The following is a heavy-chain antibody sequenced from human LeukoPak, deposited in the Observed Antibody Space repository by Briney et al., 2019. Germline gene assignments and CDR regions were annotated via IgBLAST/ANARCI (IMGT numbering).Heavy chain of an antibody. CDR1: GGSISSGGYY. V-gene: IGHV4-31*03. CDR2: IYYSGST. D-gene: IGHD6-13*01. CDR3: ARATIGYSSSFHWFDP. J-gene: IGHJ5*02. Sequence: PSETLSLTCTVSGGSISSGGYYWSWIRQHPGKGLEWIGYIYYSGSTYYNPSLKSRVTISVDTSKNQFSLKLSSVTAADTAVYYCARATIGYSSSFHWFDPWGQGTLVTVSS.